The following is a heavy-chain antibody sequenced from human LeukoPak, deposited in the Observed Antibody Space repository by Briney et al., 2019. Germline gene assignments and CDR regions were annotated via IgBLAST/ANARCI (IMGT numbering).Heavy chain of an antibody. CDR2: IYHSGST. D-gene: IGHD3-10*02. Sequence: SETLSLTCTVSGGSISSGGYYWSWIRQPPGKGLEWIGYIYHSGSTYYNPSLKSRVTISVDRSKNQFSLKLSSVTAADTAVYYCARGLRDYARNTDYWGQGTLVTVSS. CDR3: ARGLRDYARNTDY. CDR1: GGSISSGGYY. J-gene: IGHJ4*02. V-gene: IGHV4-30-2*01.